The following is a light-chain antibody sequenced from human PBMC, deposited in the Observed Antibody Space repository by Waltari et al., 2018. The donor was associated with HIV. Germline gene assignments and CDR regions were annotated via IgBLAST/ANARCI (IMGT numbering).Light chain of an antibody. Sequence: EAVLTQSPGTLSLSPGERATISCRASQTVSSTYLAWYQQKPGQAPRLLIYGASSRATGIPDRFSGSGSGTDFTLTISRLEPEDFAVYYCQQYDRSPQTFGQGTKVEIK. CDR2: GAS. V-gene: IGKV3-20*01. J-gene: IGKJ1*01. CDR3: QQYDRSPQT. CDR1: QTVSSTY.